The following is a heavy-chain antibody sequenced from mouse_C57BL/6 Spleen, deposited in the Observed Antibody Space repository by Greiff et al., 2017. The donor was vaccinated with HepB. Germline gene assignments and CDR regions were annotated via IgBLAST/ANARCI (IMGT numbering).Heavy chain of an antibody. Sequence: VQLQQPGAELVKPGASVKMSCKASGYTFTSYWITWVKQRPGQGLEWIGDIYPGSGSTNYNEKFKSKATMTVDTSSSTAYMQLSSLTSEDSAVYYCARSDTTVVEDYFDYWGQGTTLTVSS. D-gene: IGHD1-1*01. CDR2: IYPGSGST. J-gene: IGHJ2*01. CDR1: GYTFTSYW. CDR3: ARSDTTVVEDYFDY. V-gene: IGHV1-55*01.